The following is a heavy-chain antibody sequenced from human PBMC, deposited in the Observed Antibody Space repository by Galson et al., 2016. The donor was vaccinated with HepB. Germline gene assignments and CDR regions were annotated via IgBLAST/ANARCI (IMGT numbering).Heavy chain of an antibody. D-gene: IGHD2-21*01. Sequence: SLRLSCAASGFNFDSHSINWVRQAPGKGLEWISQISSRSSTIYYADSVKGRFTISRDNAKNSLFLQMNSLRVEDTAVHFCAASVVLAGRSYWYFDLWGRGTLVTVSS. CDR1: GFNFDSHS. CDR3: AASVVLAGRSYWYFDL. CDR2: ISSRSSTI. V-gene: IGHV3-48*04. J-gene: IGHJ2*01.